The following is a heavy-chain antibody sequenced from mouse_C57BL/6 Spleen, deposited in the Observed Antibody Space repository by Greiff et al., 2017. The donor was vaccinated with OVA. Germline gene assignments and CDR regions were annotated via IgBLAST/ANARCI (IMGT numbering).Heavy chain of an antibody. Sequence: QVQLKQSGPGLVQPSQSLSITCTVSGFSLTSYGVHWVRQSPGKGLEWLGGIWRGGSTDYNAAFMSRLSITKDNSKSQVFFKMNSLQADDTAIYYCAKKGYDYDGDYYAMDYWGQGTSVTVSS. J-gene: IGHJ4*01. CDR1: GFSLTSYG. D-gene: IGHD2-4*01. CDR2: IWRGGST. V-gene: IGHV2-5*01. CDR3: AKKGYDYDGDYYAMDY.